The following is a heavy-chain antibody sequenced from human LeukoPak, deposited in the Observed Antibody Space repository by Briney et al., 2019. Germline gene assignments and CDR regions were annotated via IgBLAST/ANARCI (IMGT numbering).Heavy chain of an antibody. CDR1: GGSFSGYY. Sequence: SETLSLTCAVYGGSFSGYYWSWIRQPPGKGLEWIGEINHSGSTNYNPSLKSRVTISVDTSKNRFSLKLSSVTAADTAVYYCARGRVDFWSGYQYYYYYMDVWGKGTTVTVSS. CDR2: INHSGST. CDR3: ARGRVDFWSGYQYYYYYMDV. V-gene: IGHV4-34*01. J-gene: IGHJ6*03. D-gene: IGHD3-3*01.